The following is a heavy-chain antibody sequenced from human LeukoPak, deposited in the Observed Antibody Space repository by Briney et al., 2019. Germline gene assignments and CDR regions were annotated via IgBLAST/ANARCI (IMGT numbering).Heavy chain of an antibody. Sequence: SQTLSLTCAVSGGSISSGGYSWSWIRQPPGKGLEWIGYIYHSGSTYYNPSLKSRVTISVDTSKNQFSLKLSSVTAADTAVYYCARRSLHPYYYYGMDVWGQGTTVTVSS. D-gene: IGHD5-24*01. V-gene: IGHV4-30-2*01. CDR2: IYHSGST. CDR3: ARRSLHPYYYYGMDV. CDR1: GGSISSGGYS. J-gene: IGHJ6*02.